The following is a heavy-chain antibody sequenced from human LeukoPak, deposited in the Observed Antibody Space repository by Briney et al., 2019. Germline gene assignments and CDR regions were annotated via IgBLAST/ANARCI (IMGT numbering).Heavy chain of an antibody. CDR2: IYYSGST. D-gene: IGHD2-2*01. CDR1: GASISSYY. CDR3: ARHEYCSSSSCYAPYYYGMDV. V-gene: IGHV4-59*08. J-gene: IGHJ6*02. Sequence: ASETLSLTCTVSGASISSYYWSWIRQPPGKGLEWIGYIYYSGSTNSNPSLKSRVTISVDTSKNQFSLKLNSVTAADTAVYHCARHEYCSSSSCYAPYYYGMDVWGQGTTVTVSS.